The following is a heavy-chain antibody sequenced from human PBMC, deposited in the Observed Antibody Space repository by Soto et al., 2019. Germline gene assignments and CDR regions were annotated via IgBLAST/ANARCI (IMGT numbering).Heavy chain of an antibody. D-gene: IGHD3-3*01. CDR1: GYSFITYD. J-gene: IGHJ6*03. CDR3: ATYDFWSENYYCYDYMDV. CDR2: MNPTSGRT. Sequence: ASVKVSCKASGYSFITYDINWVRQAAGQGLEWMGWMNPTSGRTGCAQKFQGRLTMTMDTSSSTAYMELSSLRSEDTAVYYCATYDFWSENYYCYDYMDVWGKGTTVTVSS. V-gene: IGHV1-8*01.